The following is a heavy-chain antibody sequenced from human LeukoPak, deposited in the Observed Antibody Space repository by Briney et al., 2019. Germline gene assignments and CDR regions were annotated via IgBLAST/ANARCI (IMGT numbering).Heavy chain of an antibody. D-gene: IGHD4/OR15-4a*01. CDR1: GFTFSSYW. J-gene: IGHJ4*02. CDR3: ARDGDDYGSACFDY. CDR2: IKQDGSEK. V-gene: IGHV3-7*01. Sequence: GGSLRLSCAASGFTFSSYWMSWVRQAPGKGLEGVANIKQDGSEKYYVDSVKGRFTISRDNAKKSLYLQMNSLRAEDTAVYYCARDGDDYGSACFDYWGQGTLVTVSS.